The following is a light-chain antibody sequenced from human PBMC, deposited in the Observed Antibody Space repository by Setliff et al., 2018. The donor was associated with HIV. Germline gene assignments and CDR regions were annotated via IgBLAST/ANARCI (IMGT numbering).Light chain of an antibody. CDR1: SGDVGGYNY. CDR2: DVS. J-gene: IGLJ1*01. V-gene: IGLV2-14*01. CDR3: SSYTSSSTYV. Sequence: QSVLTQPASVSGSPGQSITISCTGTSGDVGGYNYVSWYQQHPGKAPKFMIYDVSKRPSGVSNRFSGSKSGNTASLTISGLQAGDEADYYCSSYTSSSTYVFGTGTKVTVL.